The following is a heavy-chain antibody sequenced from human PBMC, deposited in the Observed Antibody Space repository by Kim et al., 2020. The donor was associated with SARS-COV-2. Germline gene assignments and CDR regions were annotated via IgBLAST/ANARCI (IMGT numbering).Heavy chain of an antibody. CDR2: YYSRGA. Sequence: YYSRGANYNPPLKSRVNISVDTAKNQFALKLSSVTAADTAVYYCARSFDYWGQGTLVTVSS. J-gene: IGHJ4*02. CDR3: ARSFDY. V-gene: IGHV4-59*01.